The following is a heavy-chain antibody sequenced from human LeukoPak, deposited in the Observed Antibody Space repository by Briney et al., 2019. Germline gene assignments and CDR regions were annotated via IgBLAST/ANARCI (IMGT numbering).Heavy chain of an antibody. CDR2: MNPNSGGT. Sequence: GASVKVSCKASGYTFTGYYMHWVRHAPGQGLEWMGWMNPNSGGTNYAQEFQGRVTMTRDTSISTDYMELSRLRSDDTAVYYCARVVGGYANDAFDIWGQGTMVTVSS. V-gene: IGHV1-2*02. J-gene: IGHJ3*02. D-gene: IGHD3-22*01. CDR1: GYTFTGYY. CDR3: ARVVGGYANDAFDI.